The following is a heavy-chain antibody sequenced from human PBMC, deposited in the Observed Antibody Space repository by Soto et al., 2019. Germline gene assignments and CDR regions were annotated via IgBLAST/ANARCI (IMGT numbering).Heavy chain of an antibody. CDR1: GYTFSDFD. J-gene: IGHJ6*02. D-gene: IGHD3-16*01. Sequence: QAHLEQSGAEVKRPGASVKVSCKASGYTFSDFDINWLRQASGQGPGWMGWMNAKSGDTFFAQRFQGKFIMTGDTSLSTAYMEVSSLTSDDTAMYYCARGNPFNYAGFDVWGQGTTVAVSS. CDR3: ARGNPFNYAGFDV. V-gene: IGHV1-8*01. CDR2: MNAKSGDT.